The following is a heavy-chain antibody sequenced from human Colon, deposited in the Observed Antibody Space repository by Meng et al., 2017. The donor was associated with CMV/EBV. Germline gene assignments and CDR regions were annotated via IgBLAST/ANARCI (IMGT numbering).Heavy chain of an antibody. J-gene: IGHJ4*02. D-gene: IGHD6-19*01. CDR2: ISGGGTST. V-gene: IGHV3-23*01. CDR3: ARGVIAVGQRHYFDH. CDR1: GFTFSSYA. Sequence: GESLKISCEASGFTFSSYAMSWVRQAPGKGLEWVSSISGGGTSTYYADSVKGRFTISRDTPKNTLFLQLNSLRAEDTAVYYCARGVIAVGQRHYFDHWGQGTLVTVSS.